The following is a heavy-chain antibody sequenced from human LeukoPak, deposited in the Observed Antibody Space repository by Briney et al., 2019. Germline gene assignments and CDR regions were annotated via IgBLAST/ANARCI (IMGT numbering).Heavy chain of an antibody. V-gene: IGHV3-23*01. J-gene: IGHJ5*02. D-gene: IGHD3-22*01. CDR2: ISGSGGST. Sequence: PGGSLRLSCAASGFTFSSYAMSWVRQAPGEGLQWVSAISGSGGSTYYADSAKGRFTITRDNSKNTLYLQMNSLRAEDTAVYYCATGRPITMIVVYFTWGQGTLVTVSS. CDR1: GFTFSSYA. CDR3: ATGRPITMIVVYFT.